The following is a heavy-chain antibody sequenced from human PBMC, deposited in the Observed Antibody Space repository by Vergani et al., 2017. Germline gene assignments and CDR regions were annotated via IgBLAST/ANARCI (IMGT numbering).Heavy chain of an antibody. D-gene: IGHD2/OR15-2a*01. CDR3: AKDLGGCNSISCSYYMDV. CDR1: GFSFGNYA. V-gene: IGHV3-49*04. J-gene: IGHJ6*03. CDR2: IRSKPYGGTT. Sequence: EVQLVESGGGLVQPGGSLRLSCAASGFSFGNYAMHWVRQAPGKGLEWVGFIRSKPYGGTTEYAASVKGRFTISRDNSQNTVNLQMNSLRVDDTAVYYCAKDLGGCNSISCSYYMDVWGKGTTVTV.